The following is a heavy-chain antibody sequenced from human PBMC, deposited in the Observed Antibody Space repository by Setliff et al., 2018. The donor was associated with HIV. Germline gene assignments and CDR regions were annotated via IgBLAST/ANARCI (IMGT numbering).Heavy chain of an antibody. CDR3: ASLSSGSDWYFDL. CDR1: GGSISSSSYY. V-gene: IGHV4-39*07. D-gene: IGHD3-22*01. J-gene: IGHJ2*01. CDR2: IYYSGST. Sequence: SETLSLTCTVSGGSISSSSYYWGWIRQPPGKGLEWIGSIYYSGSTYYNPSLKSRVTISVDTSKNHFSLKLSSVTAADTAVYYCASLSSGSDWYFDLWGRGTLVTVSS.